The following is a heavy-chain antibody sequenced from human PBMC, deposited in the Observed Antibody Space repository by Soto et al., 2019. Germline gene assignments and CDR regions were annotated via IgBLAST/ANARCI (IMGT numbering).Heavy chain of an antibody. CDR2: IYYRGST. D-gene: IGHD6-13*01. Sequence: SETMSLTYTVSGGSISSSSYYCRLIRHPPGNGLEWIGSIYYRGSTFYNPSLKSRITISVDTSRNQFSLRLSSVTAADTARYYCARQQQLVDYWGQGTLVKVPS. V-gene: IGHV4-39*01. CDR1: GGSISSSSYY. J-gene: IGHJ4*02. CDR3: ARQQQLVDY.